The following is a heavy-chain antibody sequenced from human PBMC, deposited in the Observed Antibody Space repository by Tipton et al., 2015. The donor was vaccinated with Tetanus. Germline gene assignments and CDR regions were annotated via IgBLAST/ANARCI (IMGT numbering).Heavy chain of an antibody. CDR2: IYYSGTT. Sequence: TLSPTCDVSGGPVSSSNWWSWVRQAPGKGLEWIGEIYYSGTTNYNPSLKSRVTISTDKSKNQVSLRLNSVTAADTAVYFCARTPDYYYGMDVWGQGTTVTVSS. CDR1: GGPVSSSNW. J-gene: IGHJ6*02. CDR3: ARTPDYYYGMDV. V-gene: IGHV4-4*01.